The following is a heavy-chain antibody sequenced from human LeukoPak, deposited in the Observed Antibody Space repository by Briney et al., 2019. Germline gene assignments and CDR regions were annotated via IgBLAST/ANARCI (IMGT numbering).Heavy chain of an antibody. CDR1: GFTVSSNY. J-gene: IGHJ5*02. CDR3: ARGGLPNWLDP. V-gene: IGHV3-53*01. D-gene: IGHD1-26*01. CDR2: IYSGGST. Sequence: GGSLRLSCAASGFTVSSNYMSWVRQAPGKGPEWVSVIYSGGSTYYADSVKGRFTISRDNSKNTLYLQMSSLRAEDTAVYYCARGGLPNWLDPWGQGSLVTVSS.